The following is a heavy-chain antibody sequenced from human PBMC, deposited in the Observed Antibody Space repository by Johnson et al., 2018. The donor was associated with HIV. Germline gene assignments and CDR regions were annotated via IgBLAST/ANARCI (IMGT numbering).Heavy chain of an antibody. CDR3: VRGGQWGATDAFDV. V-gene: IGHV3-NL1*01. D-gene: IGHD6-19*01. CDR1: GFTFSSHA. Sequence: QVQLVESGGGVVQPGRSLRLSCAASGFTFSSHAMHWVRQAPGKGLEWVSVIYSGGTTYYADSVKGRFTISRDNSKNTMFLQMNSLRPEDTAMYYCVRGGQWGATDAFDVWGQGTMVTVSS. J-gene: IGHJ3*01. CDR2: IYSGGTT.